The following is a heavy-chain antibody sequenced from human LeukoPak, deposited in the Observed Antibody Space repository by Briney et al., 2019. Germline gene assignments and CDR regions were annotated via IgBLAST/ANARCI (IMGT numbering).Heavy chain of an antibody. CDR3: ARVARTYYDILTGPMDV. V-gene: IGHV1-18*01. J-gene: IGHJ6*04. CDR2: ISAYNGNT. Sequence: ASVKVSCKASGYTFTSYGISWVRQAPGQGLEWMGWISAYNGNTNYAQKLQGRVTMTTDTSTSTAYMELRSLRSDDTAVYYCARVARTYYDILTGPMDVWGKGTTVTVSS. D-gene: IGHD3-9*01. CDR1: GYTFTSYG.